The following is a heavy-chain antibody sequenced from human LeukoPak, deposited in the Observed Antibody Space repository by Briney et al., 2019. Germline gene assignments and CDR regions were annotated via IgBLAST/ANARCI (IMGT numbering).Heavy chain of an antibody. V-gene: IGHV1-2*02. CDR2: INPSSGGT. CDR1: GYTFTGYY. D-gene: IGHD3-22*01. Sequence: GASVKVSCKASGYTFTGYYMHWVRQAPGQGLEWMGWINPSSGGTNYAQKFQGRVTMTRDTSISTAYMELSRLRSDDTAVYYCARDLEEYYYDSSSYYFDYWGQGTLVTVSS. CDR3: ARDLEEYYYDSSSYYFDY. J-gene: IGHJ4*02.